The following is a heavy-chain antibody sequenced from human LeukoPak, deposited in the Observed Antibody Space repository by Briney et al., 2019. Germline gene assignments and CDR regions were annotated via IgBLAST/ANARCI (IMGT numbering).Heavy chain of an antibody. Sequence: HSGGSLRLSCAASGFTFDDYAMHWVRQAPGKGPEWVSGISWNSGSIGYADSVKGRFTISRDNAKNSLYLQMNSLRAEDTAVYYCAKSPTYYYDSSGYLDYWGQGTLVTVSS. CDR2: ISWNSGSI. V-gene: IGHV3-9*01. J-gene: IGHJ4*02. D-gene: IGHD3-22*01. CDR3: AKSPTYYYDSSGYLDY. CDR1: GFTFDDYA.